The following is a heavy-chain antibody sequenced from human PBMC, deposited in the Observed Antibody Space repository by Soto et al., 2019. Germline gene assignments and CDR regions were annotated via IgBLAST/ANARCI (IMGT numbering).Heavy chain of an antibody. J-gene: IGHJ4*02. D-gene: IGHD3-9*01. CDR3: TKGEDNYDFLTDYYLGNSYFDY. CDR2: ISDSGGNT. Sequence: GGSLRLSCAASAFTFSSYPMSWVRQAPGKGLEWVSAISDSGGNTYYADSVKGRFTISRDNPNNTLYLQMNSLRAEDTAVYYCTKGEDNYDFLTDYYLGNSYFDYWGQGALVTVSS. CDR1: AFTFSSYP. V-gene: IGHV3-23*01.